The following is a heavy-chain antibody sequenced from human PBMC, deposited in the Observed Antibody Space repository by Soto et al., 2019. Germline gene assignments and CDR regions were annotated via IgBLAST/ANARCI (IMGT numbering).Heavy chain of an antibody. CDR2: INAGNGNT. Sequence: QTQLMQSGAEVKKPGASVKVSYKASGYTFTSYGIHWVRQAPGQRLEWTGWINAGNGNTKYSEKFQGRVTITRDTSASTAYLELSSLRSEDTAVYYCASDPNDSSAYYHHYYYGMDVWGQGTTVTVSS. V-gene: IGHV1-3*01. CDR3: ASDPNDSSAYYHHYYYGMDV. D-gene: IGHD3-22*01. J-gene: IGHJ6*02. CDR1: GYTFTSYG.